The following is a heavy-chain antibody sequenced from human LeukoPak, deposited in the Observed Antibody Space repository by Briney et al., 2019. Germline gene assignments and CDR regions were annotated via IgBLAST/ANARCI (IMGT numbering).Heavy chain of an antibody. CDR1: GGSISSGSYY. CDR3: ARGARGDTYYYGSGSYFWFDP. D-gene: IGHD3-10*01. V-gene: IGHV4-61*02. CDR2: IYTSGST. J-gene: IGHJ5*02. Sequence: SETLSLTCTVSGGSISSGSYYWSWIRQPAGKGLEWIGRIYTSGSTNYNPSLKSRVTISVDTSKNQFSLKLSSVTAADTAVYCCARGARGDTYYYGSGSYFWFDPWGQGTLVTVSS.